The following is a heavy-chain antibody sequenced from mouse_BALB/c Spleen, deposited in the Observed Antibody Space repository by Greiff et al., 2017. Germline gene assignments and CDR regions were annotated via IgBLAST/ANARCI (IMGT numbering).Heavy chain of an antibody. CDR2: ISDGGSYT. CDR3: ARDFYGNYDAMDY. Sequence: EVKRVESGGGLVKPGGSLKLSCAASGFTFSDYYMYWVRQTPEKRLEWVATISDGGSYTYYPDSVKGRFTISRDNAKNNLYLQMSSLKSEDTAMYYCARDFYGNYDAMDYWGQGTSVTVSS. J-gene: IGHJ4*01. CDR1: GFTFSDYY. V-gene: IGHV5-4*02. D-gene: IGHD2-1*01.